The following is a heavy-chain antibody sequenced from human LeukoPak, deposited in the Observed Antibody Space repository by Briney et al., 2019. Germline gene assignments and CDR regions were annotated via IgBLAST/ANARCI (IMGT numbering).Heavy chain of an antibody. CDR3: AKYNSGYFDY. CDR1: GFTFRSND. J-gene: IGHJ4*02. Sequence: GGSLRLSCAASGFTFRSNDMRWVHQAPGKGLEWVSGISPSGGSTYYADSVKGRFTISRDNSKNTLHLQMNSLRAEDTAVYYCAKYNSGYFDYWGQGTLVTVTS. D-gene: IGHD5-24*01. CDR2: ISPSGGST. V-gene: IGHV3-23*01.